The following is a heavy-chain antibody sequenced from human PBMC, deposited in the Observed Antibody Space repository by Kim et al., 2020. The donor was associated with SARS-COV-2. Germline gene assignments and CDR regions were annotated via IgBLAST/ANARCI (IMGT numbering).Heavy chain of an antibody. CDR2: MNPNSGNT. V-gene: IGHV1-8*01. CDR3: ARALCSSTSCNDDAFDI. Sequence: ASVKVSCKASGYTFTSYDINWVRQATGQGLEWMGWMNPNSGNTGYAQKFQGRVTMTRNTSISTAYMELSSLRSEDTAVYYCARALCSSTSCNDDAFDIWGQGTMVTVSS. CDR1: GYTFTSYD. J-gene: IGHJ3*02. D-gene: IGHD2-2*01.